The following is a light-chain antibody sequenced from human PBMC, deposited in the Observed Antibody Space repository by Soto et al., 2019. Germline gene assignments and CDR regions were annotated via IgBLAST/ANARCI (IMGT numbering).Light chain of an antibody. CDR3: QSYDGSLSGLYV. CDR2: GNS. Sequence: QSVLTQSPPVSGAPGERVTISFPGSSSKNGAGYDVHWYQQLPGTAPKLLIYGNSNRPSGVPDRFSGSKSGTSASLAITGLQAEDEADYYCQSYDGSLSGLYVFGTGTKVTVL. CDR1: SSKNGAGYD. J-gene: IGLJ1*01. V-gene: IGLV1-40*01.